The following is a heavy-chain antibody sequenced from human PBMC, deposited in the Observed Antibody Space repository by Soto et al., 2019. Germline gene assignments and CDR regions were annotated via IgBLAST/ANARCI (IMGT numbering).Heavy chain of an antibody. V-gene: IGHV3-33*01. J-gene: IGHJ4*02. Sequence: GGSLRLSCAASGFTFSSYGRHWVRQAPGKGLEWVAVIWYDGSNIYYADSVKGRFTISRDNSKNTLYLQMNSLRAEDTAVYYCATDSGYSSASAYYFDFWGQGALVTVSS. CDR1: GFTFSSYG. CDR2: IWYDGSNI. CDR3: ATDSGYSSASAYYFDF. D-gene: IGHD5-12*01.